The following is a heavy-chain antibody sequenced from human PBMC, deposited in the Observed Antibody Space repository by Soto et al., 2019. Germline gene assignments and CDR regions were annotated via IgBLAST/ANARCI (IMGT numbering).Heavy chain of an antibody. CDR1: GFTFGSYP. Sequence: EVQLVESGGGLVQPGGSLRLSCAASGFTFGSYPMHWVRQAPGKELEYVSAISTNGDSTFYANSVKGRFTISRDNSKKTLYLQMGSLRAEDMGVYYWAREGMSRPRWVFDYWGQGTLVTASS. D-gene: IGHD6-13*01. CDR2: ISTNGDST. J-gene: IGHJ4*02. CDR3: AREGMSRPRWVFDY. V-gene: IGHV3-64*01.